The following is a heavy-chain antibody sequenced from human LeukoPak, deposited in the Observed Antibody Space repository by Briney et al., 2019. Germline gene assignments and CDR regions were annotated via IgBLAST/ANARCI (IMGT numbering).Heavy chain of an antibody. CDR1: GGPFSGYY. CDR3: ARFSRFTGYNWFDP. V-gene: IGHV4-34*01. Sequence: SETRSLPCAVYGGPFSGYYWSWIRQPPGKGLEWIGEINHSGGTNYTPSLKRRVAIPVDTSKHKFSLKLTSVTAADTAVYYCARFSRFTGYNWFDPWGQGTLVTVSS. J-gene: IGHJ5*02. CDR2: INHSGGT. D-gene: IGHD3-3*01.